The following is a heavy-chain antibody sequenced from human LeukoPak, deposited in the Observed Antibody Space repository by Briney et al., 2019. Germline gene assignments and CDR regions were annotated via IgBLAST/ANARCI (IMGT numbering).Heavy chain of an antibody. CDR2: ISAHNGYT. CDR3: ARGDCSGVSCYLPEYFRH. Sequence: GASVKVSCKASGYTLTSFSISWVRQAPGQGLEWMGWISAHNGYTDYAQKLQGRVTMTTDTSTNTAYMELRSLRSDDTAVYYCARGDCSGVSCYLPEYFRHWGQGTLVTVSS. V-gene: IGHV1-18*01. CDR1: GYTLTSFS. D-gene: IGHD2-15*01. J-gene: IGHJ1*01.